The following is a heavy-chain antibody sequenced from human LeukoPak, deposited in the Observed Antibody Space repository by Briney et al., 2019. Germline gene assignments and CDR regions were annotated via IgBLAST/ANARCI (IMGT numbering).Heavy chain of an antibody. Sequence: TGGSLRLSCAASGFTVSSNYMSWVRQAPGKGLEWVSVIYSGGSTYYADSVKGRFTISRDNSKNTLYLQMNSLRAEDTAVYYCARIRYYYDSSGYHIFDYWGQGTLVTVSS. CDR2: IYSGGST. J-gene: IGHJ4*02. V-gene: IGHV3-53*01. CDR1: GFTVSSNY. CDR3: ARIRYYYDSSGYHIFDY. D-gene: IGHD3-22*01.